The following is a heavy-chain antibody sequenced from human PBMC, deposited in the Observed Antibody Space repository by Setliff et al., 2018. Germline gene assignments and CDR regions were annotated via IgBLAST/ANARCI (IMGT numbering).Heavy chain of an antibody. J-gene: IGHJ6*03. Sequence: PSETLSLTCAVYGGSFSGYYWSWIRQPPGKRLEWIGEIIHSGSANYNPSLKSRVTMSIDTSKNQFSLKLNSVTAADMAVYYCAREQWLDPPGYYYMDVWAKGTTVTVS. D-gene: IGHD6-19*01. CDR1: GGSFSGYY. CDR2: IIHSGSA. CDR3: AREQWLDPPGYYYMDV. V-gene: IGHV4-34*12.